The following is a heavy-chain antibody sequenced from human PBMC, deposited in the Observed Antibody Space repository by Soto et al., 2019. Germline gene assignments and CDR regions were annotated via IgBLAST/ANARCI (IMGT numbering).Heavy chain of an antibody. Sequence: GSLRLSCAASGFTFSSYAMSWVRQAPGKGLEWVGRIKSKTDGGTTDYAAPVKGRFTISRDDSKNTLYLQMNSLKTEDTAVYYCTTESVIVVVITLHYDAFDIWGQGTMVTVSS. D-gene: IGHD3-22*01. J-gene: IGHJ3*02. V-gene: IGHV3-15*01. CDR3: TTESVIVVVITLHYDAFDI. CDR1: GFTFSSYA. CDR2: IKSKTDGGTT.